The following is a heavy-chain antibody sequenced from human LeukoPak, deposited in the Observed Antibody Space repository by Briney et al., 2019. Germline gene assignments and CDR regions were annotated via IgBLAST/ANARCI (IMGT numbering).Heavy chain of an antibody. V-gene: IGHV3-48*03. CDR2: ISSSGSTI. Sequence: GGSLRLSCAASGFTFSSYEMNWVRQAPGKGLEWVSYISSSGSTIYYADSVKGRFTISRDNAKNSLYLQMNSLRAEDTAVYYCAREDIAVAGADYWGQGTLVTVSS. D-gene: IGHD6-19*01. CDR1: GFTFSSYE. J-gene: IGHJ4*02. CDR3: AREDIAVAGADY.